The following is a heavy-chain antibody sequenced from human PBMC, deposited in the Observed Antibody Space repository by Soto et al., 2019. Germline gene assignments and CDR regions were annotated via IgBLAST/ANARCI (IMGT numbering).Heavy chain of an antibody. Sequence: QVQLVQSGAEVKRPGSSVKVSCKASGDTFSFYPINWVRQAPGLGLEWMGRVNPILSMSNYAQRFQGRVTMTADKSTSTAYMELSGLRSEETAMYYCATSYGSGYRAFDYWGQGALVTVSS. CDR2: VNPILSMS. D-gene: IGHD3-10*01. V-gene: IGHV1-69*04. CDR1: GDTFSFYP. J-gene: IGHJ4*02. CDR3: ATSYGSGYRAFDY.